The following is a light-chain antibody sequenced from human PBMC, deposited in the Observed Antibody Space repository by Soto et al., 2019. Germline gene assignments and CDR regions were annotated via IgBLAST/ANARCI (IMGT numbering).Light chain of an antibody. CDR1: QIVDRRF. J-gene: IGKJ2*01. V-gene: IGKV3-20*01. Sequence: EIVLTQSPDTLSLSPGERATLSCRASQIVDRRFLAWYQQKPGQAPRLLIYGTSSRPGGIPDRFSGSGSETDFTFTIDRLEPVYLAVYYCQLYVRSPYTFAQGTKLEI. CDR3: QLYVRSPYT. CDR2: GTS.